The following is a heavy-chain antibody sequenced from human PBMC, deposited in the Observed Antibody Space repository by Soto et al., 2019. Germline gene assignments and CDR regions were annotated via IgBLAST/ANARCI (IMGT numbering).Heavy chain of an antibody. CDR3: ARDREEEGVSDAFDI. Sequence: ASVKVSCKASGGTLSSYAISWERQAPGQGLEWMGGIIPILGIANYAQKFQGRVTITADKSTSTAYMELSSLRSEDTAVYYCARDREEEGVSDAFDIWGQGTMVTVSS. CDR1: GGTLSSYA. CDR2: IIPILGIA. J-gene: IGHJ3*02. V-gene: IGHV1-69*10.